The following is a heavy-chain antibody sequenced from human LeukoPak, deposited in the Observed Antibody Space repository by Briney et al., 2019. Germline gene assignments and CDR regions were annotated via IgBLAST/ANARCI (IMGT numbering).Heavy chain of an antibody. CDR3: ARDRFLVGATLDY. CDR2: ISSSSSTI. V-gene: IGHV3-48*01. Sequence: GGSLRLSCAASGFTFSSYSMNWVRQAPGKGLERVSYISSSSSTIYYADSVKGRFTISRDNAKNSLYLQMNSLRAEDTAVYYCARDRFLVGATLDYWGQGTLVTVSS. D-gene: IGHD1-26*01. J-gene: IGHJ4*02. CDR1: GFTFSSYS.